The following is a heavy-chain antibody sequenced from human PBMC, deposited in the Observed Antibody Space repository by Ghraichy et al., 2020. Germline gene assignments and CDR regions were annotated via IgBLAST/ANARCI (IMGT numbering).Heavy chain of an antibody. D-gene: IGHD3-22*01. CDR1: GFTFSSYA. CDR3: AKGQPYYDSSGSFDY. CDR2: ICGSGGCT. J-gene: IGHJ4*02. V-gene: IGHV3-23*01. Sequence: ESLNISCAASGFTFSSYAMSWVRQAPGKGLEWVSTICGSGGCTYYADSVRGRFTISRDNSKNTLSLQMISLRAEDTAVYYCAKGQPYYDSSGSFDYWGQGTLVTVSS.